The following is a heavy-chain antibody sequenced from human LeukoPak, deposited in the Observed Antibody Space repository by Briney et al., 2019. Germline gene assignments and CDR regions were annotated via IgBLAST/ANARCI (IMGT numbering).Heavy chain of an antibody. V-gene: IGHV3-48*03. CDR2: ISSSGSTI. J-gene: IGHJ4*02. CDR3: ARGAFWRLVVVVAATGFDY. CDR1: GFTFSSYE. D-gene: IGHD2-15*01. Sequence: GGSLRLSCAASGFTFSSYEMNWVRQAPGKGLEWVSYISSSGSTIYYADSVKGRFTISRDNAKNSLYLQMNSLRAEDTALYYCARGAFWRLVVVVAATGFDYWGQGTLVTVSS.